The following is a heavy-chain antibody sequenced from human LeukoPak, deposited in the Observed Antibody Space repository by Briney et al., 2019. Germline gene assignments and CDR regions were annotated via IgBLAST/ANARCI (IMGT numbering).Heavy chain of an antibody. Sequence: ASVKVSCKASGYNFSRYGMHWVRQAPGQRLEWMGWINAGNENTKYSQKFQGRVSITRDTSASTAYMELSSLTSEDTAVYYCARDLYGDYFDYWGQGTLVTVSS. D-gene: IGHD3-16*01. CDR3: ARDLYGDYFDY. CDR1: GYNFSRYG. CDR2: INAGNENT. V-gene: IGHV1-3*01. J-gene: IGHJ4*02.